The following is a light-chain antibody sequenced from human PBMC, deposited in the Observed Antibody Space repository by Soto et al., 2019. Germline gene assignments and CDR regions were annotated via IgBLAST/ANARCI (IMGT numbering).Light chain of an antibody. V-gene: IGKV3-20*01. J-gene: IGKJ1*01. CDR2: GAS. Sequence: LGQSPGTRCLSPGVKATRAVGASQSVSSSYLAWYQQKPGQAPRPLISGASRRATGIPDRFPGSESRTHFTITTSRLEPEDIAVYSSQPYGRPPWTLRQGTKVDIK. CDR3: QPYGRPPWT. CDR1: QSVSSSY.